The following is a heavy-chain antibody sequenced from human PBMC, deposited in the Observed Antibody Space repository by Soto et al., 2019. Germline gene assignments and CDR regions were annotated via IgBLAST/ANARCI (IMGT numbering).Heavy chain of an antibody. Sequence: QVQLVQSGAEVKKPGASVKVSCKASGYTFTSYGISWVRRAPGQGLEWMGWISAYNGNTNYAQKLQGRVTMTTDTSTSTAYMELWSLRSDDTAVYYFASSSITIFYGMDVWCHGTTVTDSS. CDR2: ISAYNGNT. CDR3: ASSSITIFYGMDV. D-gene: IGHD3-3*01. V-gene: IGHV1-18*01. J-gene: IGHJ6*02. CDR1: GYTFTSYG.